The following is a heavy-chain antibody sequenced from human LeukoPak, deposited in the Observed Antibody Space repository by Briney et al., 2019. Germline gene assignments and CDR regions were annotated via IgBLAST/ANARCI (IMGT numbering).Heavy chain of an antibody. CDR3: ARDSLTMIVGRQKRGLDY. V-gene: IGHV3-13*01. CDR2: IGTTDDT. Sequence: HPGGSLRLSCAASGFTFSAYDMNWVRQATGKGLEWVSAIGTTDDTYYPGSMKGRFTISRDNAKNSLYLQMNSLRAEDTAVYYCARDSLTMIVGRQKRGLDYWGQGTLVTVSS. D-gene: IGHD3-22*01. CDR1: GFTFSAYD. J-gene: IGHJ4*02.